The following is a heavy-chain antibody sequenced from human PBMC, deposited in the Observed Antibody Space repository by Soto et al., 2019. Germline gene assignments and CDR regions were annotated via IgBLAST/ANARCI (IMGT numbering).Heavy chain of an antibody. CDR3: ARGAGYSSGWYPNRCFDY. V-gene: IGHV4-34*01. D-gene: IGHD6-19*01. Sequence: SETLSLTCAVYGGSFSGYYWSWIRQPPGKGLEWIGEINHSGSTNYNPSLKSRVTISVDTSKNQFSLKLSSVTAADTAVYYCARGAGYSSGWYPNRCFDYWGQGTLVTVSS. CDR1: GGSFSGYY. J-gene: IGHJ4*02. CDR2: INHSGST.